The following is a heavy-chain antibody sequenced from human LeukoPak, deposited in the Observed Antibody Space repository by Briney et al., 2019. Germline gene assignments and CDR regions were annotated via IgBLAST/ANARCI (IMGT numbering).Heavy chain of an antibody. J-gene: IGHJ4*02. CDR1: GFTFSSYS. V-gene: IGHV3-21*01. CDR2: ISSSSSYI. CDR3: ARQDIAAAGHFDY. D-gene: IGHD6-13*01. Sequence: GGSLRLSCAASGFTFSSYSMNWVRQAPGKGLEWVSSISSSSSYIYYADSVKGRFTISRDNAKSSLYLQMNSLRAEDTAVYYCARQDIAAAGHFDYWGQGTLVTVSS.